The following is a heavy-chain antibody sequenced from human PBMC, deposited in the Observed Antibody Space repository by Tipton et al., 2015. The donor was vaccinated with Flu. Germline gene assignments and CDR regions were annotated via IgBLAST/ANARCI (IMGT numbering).Heavy chain of an antibody. Sequence: TLSLTCAVYGGSFSGYYWSWIRQPPGKGLEWIGEINHSGSTNYNPSLKSRVTISVDTSKNQFSLKLSSVTAADTAVYYCARLLYWFDPWGQGTLVTVSS. CDR1: GGSFSGYY. J-gene: IGHJ5*02. CDR3: ARLLYWFDP. D-gene: IGHD2-2*01. CDR2: INHSGST. V-gene: IGHV4-34*01.